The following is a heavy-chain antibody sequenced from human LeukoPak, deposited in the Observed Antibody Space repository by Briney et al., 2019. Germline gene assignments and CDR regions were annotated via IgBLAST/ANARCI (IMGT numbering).Heavy chain of an antibody. CDR1: GLTFRNYG. V-gene: IGHV3-33*01. CDR2: IWYDGSNQ. J-gene: IGHJ4*02. D-gene: IGHD4-23*01. CDR3: ARGRPHGNDY. Sequence: GGSLRLSCAASGLTFRNYGMHWVRQAPGKGLEWVAVIWYDGSNQYYLDSVKGRFTVSRDNAKNTLYLQMNSLRAEDTAVYYCARGRPHGNDYWGQGTLVTVSS.